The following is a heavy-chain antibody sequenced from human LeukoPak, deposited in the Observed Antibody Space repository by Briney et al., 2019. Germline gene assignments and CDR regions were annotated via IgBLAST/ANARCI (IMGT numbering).Heavy chain of an antibody. CDR2: IYSGGDT. D-gene: IGHD3-16*02. CDR3: AKGTFGGVIVVSAYYFDY. Sequence: PGGSLRLSCAASGFTVSSSHMTWVRQAVGKGLEWVSFIYSGGDTSYADSVKGRFTISRDNSKNTLYLQMNSLRAEDTAVYYCAKGTFGGVIVVSAYYFDYWGQGTLVTVSS. V-gene: IGHV3-53*01. J-gene: IGHJ4*02. CDR1: GFTVSSSH.